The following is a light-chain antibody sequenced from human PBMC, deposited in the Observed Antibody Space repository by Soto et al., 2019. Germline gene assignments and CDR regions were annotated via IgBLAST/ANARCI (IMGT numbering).Light chain of an antibody. J-gene: IGLJ2*01. Sequence: QSALTQPPSASGSPGQSVTISCTGTSSDVGNYYYVSWYQQYPGKAPKLMIYEVNKRPSGVPDRFSGSKSGNTASLTVSGLQAEDEADYYCTSYAAGKNVVFGGGTKLTVL. CDR3: TSYAAGKNVV. V-gene: IGLV2-8*01. CDR2: EVN. CDR1: SSDVGNYYY.